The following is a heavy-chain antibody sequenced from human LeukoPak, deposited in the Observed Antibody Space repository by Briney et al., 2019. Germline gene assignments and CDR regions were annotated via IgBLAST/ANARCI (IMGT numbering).Heavy chain of an antibody. CDR3: AREEVCRGIRSYGWFDP. CDR2: ISSNGSYT. CDR1: GFTFSDYY. Sequence: GGSLRLSCAASGFTFSDYYMRWLRQAPGKGLEWVSYISSNGSYTNYAASVKGRFTICRDNDKTSLYQQMNSLRAEDGAVYYCAREEVCRGIRSYGWFDPWGQGTLVTVSS. V-gene: IGHV3-11*06. J-gene: IGHJ5*02. D-gene: IGHD2-15*01.